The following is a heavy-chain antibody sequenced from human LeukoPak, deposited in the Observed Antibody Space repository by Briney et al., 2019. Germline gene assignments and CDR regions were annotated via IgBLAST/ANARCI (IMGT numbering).Heavy chain of an antibody. CDR3: ARAYSSGWYLG. CDR2: ISAYNGNT. J-gene: IGHJ4*02. CDR1: VYTFTNYG. Sequence: ASVTVSYKPSVYTFTNYGISWVRQAPGQGLEWMGWISAYNGNTNYAQKLQGRVTMTTDTSTSTAYMELRSLRSDDTAVYYCARAYSSGWYLGWGQGTLVTVSS. V-gene: IGHV1-18*01. D-gene: IGHD6-19*01.